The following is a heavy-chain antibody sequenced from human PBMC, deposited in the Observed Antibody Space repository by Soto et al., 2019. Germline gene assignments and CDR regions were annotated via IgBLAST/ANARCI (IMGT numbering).Heavy chain of an antibody. CDR1: GGTFSSYA. D-gene: IGHD3-22*01. CDR3: ARGYYDSSGFTNAYFQH. V-gene: IGHV1-69*06. J-gene: IGHJ1*01. CDR2: IIPIFGTA. Sequence: ASVKVSCKASGGTFSSYAISWVRQAPGQGFEWMGGIIPIFGTANYAQKFQGRVTITADKSTSTAYMELSSLRSEDTAVYYCARGYYDSSGFTNAYFQHWGQGTLVTVSS.